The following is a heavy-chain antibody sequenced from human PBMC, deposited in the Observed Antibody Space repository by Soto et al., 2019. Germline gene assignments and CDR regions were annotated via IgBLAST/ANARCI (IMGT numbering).Heavy chain of an antibody. Sequence: GASGKFSCKASGYTFTSNGISWVRQAPGQGLEWMGWISAYNGNTNYAQKLQGRVTMTTDTSTSTAYMELRSLRSDDTAVYYCARVIVVVPAAIGMGSSWFDPWGQGTLVTVSS. CDR3: ARVIVVVPAAIGMGSSWFDP. D-gene: IGHD2-2*01. V-gene: IGHV1-18*01. CDR2: ISAYNGNT. J-gene: IGHJ5*02. CDR1: GYTFTSNG.